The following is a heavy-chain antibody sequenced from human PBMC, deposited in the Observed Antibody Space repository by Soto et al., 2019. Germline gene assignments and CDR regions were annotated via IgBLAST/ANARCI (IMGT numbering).Heavy chain of an antibody. CDR1: GYTFTSYA. J-gene: IGHJ6*03. CDR2: INAGNGNT. Sequence: QVQLVQSGAEVKKPGASVKVSCKASGYTFTSYAMHWVRQAPGQRLEWMGWINAGNGNTKYSQKFQGRVTITRDTSASTAYMELSSLRSEDTAVYYCASNLKAAAYYYYYYMDVWGKWTTVTVSS. V-gene: IGHV1-3*01. D-gene: IGHD6-13*01. CDR3: ASNLKAAAYYYYYYMDV.